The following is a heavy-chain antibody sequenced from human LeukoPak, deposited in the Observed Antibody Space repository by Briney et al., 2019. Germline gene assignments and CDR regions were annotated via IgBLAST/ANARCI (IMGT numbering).Heavy chain of an antibody. V-gene: IGHV4-59*01. CDR3: PRFLETDNCFDP. CDR1: RGSINSYY. CDR2: VRYSGST. J-gene: IGHJ5*02. Sequence: SETLSLTCTVSRGSINSYYWSWIRQSPGKGLEWIGYVRYSGSTHYNPSLKSRVTISVDTSKKYFSLKLTSVTAADTAVYYCPRFLETDNCFDPWGQGILVIVSS. D-gene: IGHD3-3*01.